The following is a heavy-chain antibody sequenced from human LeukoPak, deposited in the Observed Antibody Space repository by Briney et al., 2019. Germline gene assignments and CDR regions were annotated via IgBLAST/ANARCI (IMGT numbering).Heavy chain of an antibody. Sequence: GGSLRLSCSASGFTFSSYAMHWVRQAPGKGLEYVSAISSNGGSTYYADSVKGRFTISRDNSKNTLYLQMSSLRAEDTAVYYRVKLSSSSRDYFDYWGQGTLVTVSS. D-gene: IGHD6-6*01. CDR1: GFTFSSYA. V-gene: IGHV3-64D*09. J-gene: IGHJ4*02. CDR3: VKLSSSSRDYFDY. CDR2: ISSNGGST.